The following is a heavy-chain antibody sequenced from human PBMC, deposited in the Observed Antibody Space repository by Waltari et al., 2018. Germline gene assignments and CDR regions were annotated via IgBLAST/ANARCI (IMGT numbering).Heavy chain of an antibody. Sequence: LQLQESGPGLVKPSETLSLPCTVSGGSITSSSYYWGWIRQPQGKGLEWIGSIYYSGSTYYNPSLKSRVTISVDTSKNQFSLKLSSVTAADTAVYYCARVRESLGYFDYWGQGTLVTVSS. V-gene: IGHV4-39*07. CDR3: ARVRESLGYFDY. J-gene: IGHJ4*02. CDR2: IYYSGST. D-gene: IGHD7-27*01. CDR1: GGSITSSSYY.